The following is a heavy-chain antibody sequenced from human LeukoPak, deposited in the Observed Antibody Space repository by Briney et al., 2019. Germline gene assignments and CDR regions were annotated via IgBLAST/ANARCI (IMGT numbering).Heavy chain of an antibody. Sequence: SETLSLTCTVSGDSFTNTDFFWGWIRQPPGKGLGWIANIDDSGRIYSNPSLRSRVTMSRDTSKNQFSLKVTSVTAADTAVYYGARLDGSLAHISGSYPDFWGQGILVTVSS. D-gene: IGHD3-10*01. CDR1: GDSFTNTDFF. J-gene: IGHJ4*02. V-gene: IGHV4-39*01. CDR3: ARLDGSLAHISGSYPDF. CDR2: IDDSGRI.